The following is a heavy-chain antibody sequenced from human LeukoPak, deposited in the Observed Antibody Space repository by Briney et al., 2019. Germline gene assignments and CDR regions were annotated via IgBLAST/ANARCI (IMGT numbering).Heavy chain of an antibody. CDR1: GFTFSNAW. V-gene: IGHV3-15*01. Sequence: TGGSLRLSCAASGFTFSNAWMSWVRQAPGKGLEWVGRIKSKTDGGTTDYAAPVKGRLTISRDDSKNTLYLQMNSLKTEDTAVYYCTTVGSYDSSGYYYNDFDYWGQGTLVTVSS. CDR3: TTVGSYDSSGYYYNDFDY. D-gene: IGHD3-22*01. CDR2: IKSKTDGGTT. J-gene: IGHJ4*02.